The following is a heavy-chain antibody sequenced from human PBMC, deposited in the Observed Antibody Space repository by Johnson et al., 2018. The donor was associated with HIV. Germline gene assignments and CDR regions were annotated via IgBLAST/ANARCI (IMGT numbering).Heavy chain of an antibody. CDR2: INWNRGST. J-gene: IGHJ3*02. Sequence: MLLVESGGGVVRPGGSLRLSCAASGFTFDDYGMSWVRQAPGKGLEWVSGINWNRGSTGYADSVKGRFTISRDNAKNSLYLQMNSLRAEDTALYYCAGAPTYYNLWSGTSGAFDIWCQGTMVTVSS. V-gene: IGHV3-20*04. D-gene: IGHD3-3*01. CDR3: AGAPTYYNLWSGTSGAFDI. CDR1: GFTFDDYG.